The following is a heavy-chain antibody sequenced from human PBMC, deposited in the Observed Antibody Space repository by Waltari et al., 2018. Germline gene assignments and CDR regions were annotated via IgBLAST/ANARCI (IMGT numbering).Heavy chain of an antibody. CDR1: GVTFSRSA. CDR2: IIPIFGTA. J-gene: IGHJ5*02. V-gene: IGHV1-69*12. CDR3: ARVRGGIPAASEGWFDP. Sequence: QVQLVQSEAEVKKPGSSVKVSCQASGVTFSRSAITWLSQAPGQGLEWMGWIIPIFGTANYAQKFQGRVTITADESTSTAYMELSSLRSEDTAVYYCARVRGGIPAASEGWFDPWGQGTLVTVSS. D-gene: IGHD2-2*01.